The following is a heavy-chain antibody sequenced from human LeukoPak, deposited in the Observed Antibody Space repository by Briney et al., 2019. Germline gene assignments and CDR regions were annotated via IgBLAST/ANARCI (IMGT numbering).Heavy chain of an antibody. V-gene: IGHV4-61*08. D-gene: IGHD1-26*01. Sequence: TETLSLTCTVSGGSISSGDYYWSWIRQPPGKGLEWIGYIYYSGSTYFNPSLKSRVTMSVDTSKNQFSLKLSSVTAADTAVYYCARATESGSAHYYMGVWGKGTTVTVSS. J-gene: IGHJ6*03. CDR3: ARATESGSAHYYMGV. CDR1: GGSISSGDYY. CDR2: IYYSGST.